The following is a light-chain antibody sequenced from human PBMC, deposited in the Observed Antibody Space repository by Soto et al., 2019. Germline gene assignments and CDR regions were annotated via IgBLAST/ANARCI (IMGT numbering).Light chain of an antibody. J-gene: IGKJ1*01. CDR3: QPYNSDQWT. Sequence: DIQMTQSPSTLSASVGDRVTITCRASQSISSWLSWYQHKPVKAPKLRIYDAYSLESGVPSRFSGSGSGTEFTLTISSKQPDYFAPYGSQPYNSDQWTCGQGTKVDIK. V-gene: IGKV1-5*01. CDR1: QSISSW. CDR2: DAY.